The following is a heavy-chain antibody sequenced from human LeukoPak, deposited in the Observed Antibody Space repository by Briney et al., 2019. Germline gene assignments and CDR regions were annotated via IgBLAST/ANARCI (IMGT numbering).Heavy chain of an antibody. Sequence: GGSLRLSCAASGSTFSDSPIHWVRQASGKGLEWVGRIRSKANSYATAYTASVKGRFTISRDDSKNTAYLQMNSLKTEDTAVYYCTSHSSGWYEDFDYWGQGTLVTVSS. CDR1: GSTFSDSP. D-gene: IGHD6-19*01. CDR2: IRSKANSYAT. CDR3: TSHSSGWYEDFDY. V-gene: IGHV3-73*01. J-gene: IGHJ4*02.